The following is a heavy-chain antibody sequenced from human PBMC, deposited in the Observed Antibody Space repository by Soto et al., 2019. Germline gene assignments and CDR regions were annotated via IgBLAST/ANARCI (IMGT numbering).Heavy chain of an antibody. J-gene: IGHJ6*02. V-gene: IGHV4-4*07. D-gene: IGHD2-2*01. Sequence: SETLSLTCTVSGGSISCYYWSWVRQPAGKGLEWVGRIYSDGTTNYSPSLKSRVTMSLDTSKDQFSLHLNSVTAADTAVYYCSRVGCSNSKCYTRGMDVWGQGTTVTVSS. CDR2: IYSDGTT. CDR3: SRVGCSNSKCYTRGMDV. CDR1: GGSISCYY.